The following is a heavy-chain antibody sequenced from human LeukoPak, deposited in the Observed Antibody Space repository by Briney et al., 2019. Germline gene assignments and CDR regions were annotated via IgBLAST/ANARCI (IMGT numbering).Heavy chain of an antibody. CDR3: ARHDTSGYYFDY. CDR2: IYYSGST. V-gene: IGHV4-59*01. D-gene: IGHD3-22*01. CDR1: GGSITSYY. J-gene: IGHJ4*02. Sequence: PSETLSLTCTVSGGSITSYYWNWIRQPPGKALEWIGYIYYSGSTNYNPPLKSRVTISVEKSKNQFSLKLSSVTAADTAMYFCARHDTSGYYFDYWGQGTLVTVSS.